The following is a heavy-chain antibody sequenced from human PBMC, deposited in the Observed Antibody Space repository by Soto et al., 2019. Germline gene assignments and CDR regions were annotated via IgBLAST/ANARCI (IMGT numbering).Heavy chain of an antibody. Sequence: ESGGGLVQPGRSLRLSCAASGFTFDDYAMHWVRQAPGKGLEWVSGISWNSGSIGYADSVKGRFTISRDNAKNSLYLQMNSLRAEDTALYYCAKDAVVLWFGELLYYYYYMDVWGKGTTVTVSS. CDR1: GFTFDDYA. J-gene: IGHJ6*03. V-gene: IGHV3-9*01. D-gene: IGHD3-10*01. CDR3: AKDAVVLWFGELLYYYYYMDV. CDR2: ISWNSGSI.